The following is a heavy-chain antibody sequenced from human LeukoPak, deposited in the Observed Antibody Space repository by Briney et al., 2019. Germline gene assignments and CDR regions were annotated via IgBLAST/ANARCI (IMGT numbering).Heavy chain of an antibody. D-gene: IGHD4-17*01. CDR1: GFTFGDYA. Sequence: GGSLRLSCTASGFTFGDYAMSWFRQAPGKGLEWVSAISGSGGSTYYADSVKGRFTISRDNSKNTLYLQMNSLRAGDTAVYYCAKDSPDYGDSYFDYWGQGTLVTVSS. V-gene: IGHV3-23*01. CDR3: AKDSPDYGDSYFDY. J-gene: IGHJ4*02. CDR2: ISGSGGST.